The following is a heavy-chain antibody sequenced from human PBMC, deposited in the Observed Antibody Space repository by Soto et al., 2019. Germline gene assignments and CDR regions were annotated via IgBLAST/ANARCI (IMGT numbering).Heavy chain of an antibody. D-gene: IGHD3-22*01. CDR3: ARDPLYYYDPEFDY. Sequence: SETLSLSCTVSGGSISSFYWSWIRQPPGKGLEWIGYIYYSGNTNYNRSLKSRVTISVDTSKNQFSLKLSSVTAEDTAVYYCARDPLYYYDPEFDYWGQGTLVTGSS. CDR1: GGSISSFY. J-gene: IGHJ4*02. V-gene: IGHV4-59*12. CDR2: IYYSGNT.